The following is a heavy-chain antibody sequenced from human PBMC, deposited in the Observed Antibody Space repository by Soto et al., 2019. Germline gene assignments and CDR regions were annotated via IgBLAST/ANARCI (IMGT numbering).Heavy chain of an antibody. V-gene: IGHV2-5*01. Sequence: QITLKESGPTLVKPTQTLTLTCSFSVFSLSTSGVGLNWIRQPPGKALEWLALIYWNDDKRYNPSLKSRLTSTKDTSTNQGVLTMTNMDPVDTATYYLARQTTGSLVVPAAITPCYYDGLDVWGQGTPVTVSS. D-gene: IGHD2-2*01. J-gene: IGHJ6*02. CDR3: ARQTTGSLVVPAAITPCYYDGLDV. CDR2: IYWNDDK. CDR1: VFSLSTSGVG.